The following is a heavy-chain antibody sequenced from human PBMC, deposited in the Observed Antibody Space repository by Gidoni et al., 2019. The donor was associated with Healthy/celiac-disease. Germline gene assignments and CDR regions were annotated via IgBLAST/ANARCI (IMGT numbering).Heavy chain of an antibody. J-gene: IGHJ6*02. CDR2: ISAYNGNT. D-gene: IGHD3-10*01. CDR1: GYTFTIYG. V-gene: IGHV1-18*01. Sequence: VQLVQSGAAVKKPGASVKVSCKASGYTFTIYGISWARQAPGQGLEWMGWISAYNGNTNNAQKLQGRVTMTTDTSTSTAYMELRSLRSDDTAVYYCARPLNYGSGSYYRDRYYYYYGMDVWGQGTTVIVSS. CDR3: ARPLNYGSGSYYRDRYYYYYGMDV.